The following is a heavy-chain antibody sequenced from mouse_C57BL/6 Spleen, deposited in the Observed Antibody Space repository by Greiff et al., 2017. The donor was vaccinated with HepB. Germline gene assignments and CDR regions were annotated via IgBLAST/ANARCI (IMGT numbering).Heavy chain of an antibody. CDR1: GYTFTSYW. V-gene: IGHV1-50*01. CDR2: IDPSDSYT. Sequence: VQLQQSGAELVKPGASVKLSCKASGYTFTSYWMQWVKQRPGQGLEWIGEIDPSDSYTNYNQKFKGKATLTVDTSSSTAYMQLSSLTSEDSAVYYCARGRVRYYFDYWGQGTTLTVSS. J-gene: IGHJ2*01. CDR3: ARGRVRYYFDY. D-gene: IGHD1-1*01.